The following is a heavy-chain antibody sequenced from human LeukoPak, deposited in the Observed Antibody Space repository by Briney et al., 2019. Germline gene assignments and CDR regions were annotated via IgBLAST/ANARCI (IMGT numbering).Heavy chain of an antibody. J-gene: IGHJ3*01. V-gene: IGHV4-61*02. CDR3: ARVLPDLKKSKYSTGWYFAFDL. CDR1: GASISSPNDY. Sequence: PSETLSLTCTVSGASISSPNDYWNWIRQPAGRGLEWIGRVYPSESAKYNPSLKNRVSISVDTSKNQFSLNLKSVTAADSAIYYCARVLPDLKKSKYSTGWYFAFDLWGQGTMVTVSS. D-gene: IGHD6-19*01. CDR2: VYPSESA.